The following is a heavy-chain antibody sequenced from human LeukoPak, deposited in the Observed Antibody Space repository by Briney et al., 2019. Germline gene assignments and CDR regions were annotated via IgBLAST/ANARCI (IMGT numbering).Heavy chain of an antibody. CDR1: GGSISGYY. D-gene: IGHD1-26*01. Sequence: SETLSLTCTVSGGSISGYYRSWIRQPPGKGLEWIAYVSYSGSTDYNPSLKGRVTVSVDTSKNQFSLNLNSVTAADTAVYYCARLFHPSLSGNYPIDYWGQGTLVTVSS. J-gene: IGHJ4*02. CDR3: ARLFHPSLSGNYPIDY. CDR2: VSYSGST. V-gene: IGHV4-59*01.